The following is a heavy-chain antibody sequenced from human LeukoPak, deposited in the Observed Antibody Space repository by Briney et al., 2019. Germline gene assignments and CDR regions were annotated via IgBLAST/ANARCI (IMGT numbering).Heavy chain of an antibody. Sequence: PGRSLRLSCAASGFTFDDYAMHWVRQAPGKGLEWVSGISWNSGSIGYADSVKGRFTISRDNAKNSLYLQMNSLRAEDMALYYCAKDTAAAGTYSHFDYWGQGTLVTVSS. D-gene: IGHD6-13*01. CDR1: GFTFDDYA. J-gene: IGHJ4*02. CDR3: AKDTAAAGTYSHFDY. V-gene: IGHV3-9*03. CDR2: ISWNSGSI.